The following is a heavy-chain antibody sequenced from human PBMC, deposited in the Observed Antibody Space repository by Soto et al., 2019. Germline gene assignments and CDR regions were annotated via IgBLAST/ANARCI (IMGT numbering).Heavy chain of an antibody. Sequence: QVQLVQSGAEVREPGASVKVSCKASGYSFTSLDINWVRQTAGQGLEWMGWMQPSTGRTGYAQKFQGRVTMTRDTSINTAYMELTTLTSYVTAFYYCARGVSAGVDYWGQGTLVTVSS. CDR3: ARGVSAGVDY. J-gene: IGHJ4*02. CDR1: GYSFTSLD. CDR2: MQPSTGRT. V-gene: IGHV1-8*01. D-gene: IGHD1-26*01.